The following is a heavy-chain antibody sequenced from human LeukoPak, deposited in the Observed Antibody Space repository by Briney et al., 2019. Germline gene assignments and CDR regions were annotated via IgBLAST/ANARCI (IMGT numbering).Heavy chain of an antibody. CDR2: IYYSGST. D-gene: IGHD6-13*01. Sequence: PSETLSLTCTVSGGSISSYYWSWIRQTPGKGLEWIGYIYYSGSTNYNPSLKSRVTISVDTSKNQFSLKLSSVTAADTAVYYCARGRSWDNFDYWGQGTLVTVSS. V-gene: IGHV4-59*01. CDR3: ARGRSWDNFDY. CDR1: GGSISSYY. J-gene: IGHJ4*02.